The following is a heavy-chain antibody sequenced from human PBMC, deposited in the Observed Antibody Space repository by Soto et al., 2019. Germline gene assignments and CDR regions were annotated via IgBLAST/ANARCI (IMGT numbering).Heavy chain of an antibody. J-gene: IGHJ4*02. Sequence: ASVKVSCKASGYTFTSYGISWVRQAPGQGLEWMGWISAYNANTNFAQKFQGRVTMTTDTSTSTVYMELRSLRSDDKAVYYCARSLGTYSYYFDYWGQGTLVTVSS. CDR2: ISAYNANT. V-gene: IGHV1-18*04. CDR3: ARSLGTYSYYFDY. CDR1: GYTFTSYG. D-gene: IGHD1-26*01.